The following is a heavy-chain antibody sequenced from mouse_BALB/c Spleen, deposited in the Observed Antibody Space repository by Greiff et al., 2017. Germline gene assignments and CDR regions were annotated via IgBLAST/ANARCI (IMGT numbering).Heavy chain of an antibody. V-gene: IGHV1-63*02. J-gene: IGHJ2*01. CDR3: ARDYYGSRWGYFDY. D-gene: IGHD1-1*01. CDR1: GYTFTNYW. CDR2: IYPGGGYT. Sequence: QVHVKQSGAELVRPGTSVKMSCKAAGYTFTNYWIGWVKQRPGHGLEWIGDIYPGGGYTNYNEKFKGKATLTADTSSSTAYMQLSSLTSEDSAIYYCARDYYGSRWGYFDYWGQGTTLTVSS.